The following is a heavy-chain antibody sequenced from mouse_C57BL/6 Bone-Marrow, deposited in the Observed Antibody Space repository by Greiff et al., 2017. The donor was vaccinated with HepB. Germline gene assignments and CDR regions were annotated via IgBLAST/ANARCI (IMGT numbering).Heavy chain of an antibody. J-gene: IGHJ4*01. CDR3: TTGDMDY. V-gene: IGHV14-4*01. CDR1: GFNIKDDY. Sequence: VHVKQSGAELVRPGASVKLSCTASGFNIKDDYMHWVKQRPEQGLEWIGWIDPENGDTEYASKFQGKATITADTSSNTAYLQLSSLTSEDTAVYYCTTGDMDYWGQGTSVTVSS. CDR2: IDPENGDT.